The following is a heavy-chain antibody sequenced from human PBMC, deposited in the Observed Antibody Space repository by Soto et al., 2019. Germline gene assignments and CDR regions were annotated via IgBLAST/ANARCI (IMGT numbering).Heavy chain of an antibody. J-gene: IGHJ4*02. CDR3: VRVFDTYYFDL. V-gene: IGHV3-33*01. Sequence: QVQLVESGGGVVQPGRSLRLSCAASGFTFSAYAMHWVRQAPGKGLEWVALIWSDGTNKYYADSVKGRFTISRDNSKKTLYLQMNSLRAEDTAVYYCVRVFDTYYFDLWGQGNMVTVSS. CDR1: GFTFSAYA. CDR2: IWSDGTNK. D-gene: IGHD3-9*01.